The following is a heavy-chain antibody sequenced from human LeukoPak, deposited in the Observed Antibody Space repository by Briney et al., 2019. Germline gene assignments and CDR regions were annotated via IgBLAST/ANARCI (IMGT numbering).Heavy chain of an antibody. CDR3: AVGYCGSSSCHTAY. D-gene: IGHD2-2*02. CDR2: MYHSGST. V-gene: IGHV4-30-2*01. CDR1: GGSISSGGYS. Sequence: SQTLSLTCAVSGGSISSGGYSWSWIRQPPGKGLEWIGYMYHSGSTHYNPSLKSRVTMSVDTSKNQFSLNLSSVTAADTAVYYCAVGYCGSSSCHTAYWGQGTLVTVSS. J-gene: IGHJ4*02.